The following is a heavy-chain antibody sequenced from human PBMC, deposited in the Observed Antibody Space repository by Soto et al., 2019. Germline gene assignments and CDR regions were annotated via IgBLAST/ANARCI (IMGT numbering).Heavy chain of an antibody. Sequence: QVQLVQSGAEVKKPGASVKVSCKASGYTFTSYAMHWVRQAPGQRLEGMGLINAGNGNTKYSQKFQGRVTITRDTSASTAYMELSSLRSEDTDVDYWARGSIVGAHDAFDIWGQGTMVTVSS. V-gene: IGHV1-3*01. CDR3: ARGSIVGAHDAFDI. D-gene: IGHD1-26*01. CDR2: INAGNGNT. CDR1: GYTFTSYA. J-gene: IGHJ3*02.